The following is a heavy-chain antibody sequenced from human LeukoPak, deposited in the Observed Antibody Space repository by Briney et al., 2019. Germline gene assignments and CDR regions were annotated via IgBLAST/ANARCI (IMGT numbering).Heavy chain of an antibody. CDR3: ARDSWEYSYGFY. J-gene: IGHJ4*02. Sequence: ASVKVPCKASGYTFTTYALHWVRQAPGQGLEWMGGIIPIFGTTYYAQNFQDRVTITADASTSTAYMELSSLRSEDTAVYYCARDSWEYSYGFYWGQGTLVTVSS. V-gene: IGHV1-69*13. CDR1: GYTFTTYA. CDR2: IIPIFGTT. D-gene: IGHD5-18*01.